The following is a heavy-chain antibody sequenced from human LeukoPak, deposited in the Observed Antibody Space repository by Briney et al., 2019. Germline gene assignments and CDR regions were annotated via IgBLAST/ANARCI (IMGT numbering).Heavy chain of an antibody. V-gene: IGHV3-30*02. Sequence: PWGSLRLSCAASGFTFISYVMHWVRQAPGKGLEWVAFIRYDGSKKYYADSVKGRFSISRDNSKNTLYLQMNSLRAEDTAAYYCARSGLNRFDYWGQGALVTVSS. J-gene: IGHJ4*02. CDR2: IRYDGSKK. D-gene: IGHD2-15*01. CDR1: GFTFISYV. CDR3: ARSGLNRFDY.